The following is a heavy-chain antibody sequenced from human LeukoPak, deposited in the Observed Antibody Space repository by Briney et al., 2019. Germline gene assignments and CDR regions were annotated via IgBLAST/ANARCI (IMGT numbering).Heavy chain of an antibody. CDR2: ISHDGKVK. V-gene: IGHV3-30*04. J-gene: IGHJ4*02. CDR1: GFTFSSYP. Sequence: PGGSLRLSCAASGFTFSSYPLRRVRQAPGKGLDWVAVISHDGKVKYYADSVQGRFTISRDDSTHTLSLQMNSLRPDDTAIYYCARDLTRGAPDYFDNWGQGTLVTVSS. CDR3: ARDLTRGAPDYFDN. D-gene: IGHD3-10*01.